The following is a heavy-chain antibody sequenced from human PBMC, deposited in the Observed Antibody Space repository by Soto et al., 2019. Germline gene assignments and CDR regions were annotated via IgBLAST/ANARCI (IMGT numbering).Heavy chain of an antibody. CDR3: ARGPTGWYGYDY. V-gene: IGHV3-74*01. D-gene: IGHD6-19*01. CDR2: INSDESRT. J-gene: IGHJ4*02. CDR1: GFTFSSSW. Sequence: EVQLVESGGGLVQPGGSLTLSCAASGFTFSSSWMHWVRQAPGKGLVWVSRINSDESRTNYADSVKGRFTISRDNAKNTLYPQMNSLSAEDTALYYCARGPTGWYGYDYWGQGTLVTVSS.